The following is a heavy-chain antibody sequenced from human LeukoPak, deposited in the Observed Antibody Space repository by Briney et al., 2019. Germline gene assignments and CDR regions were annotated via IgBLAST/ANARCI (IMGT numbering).Heavy chain of an antibody. CDR1: GGSISSSSYY. CDR2: IYYSGST. D-gene: IGHD3-3*01. CDR3: ASVRFLEWLLDY. Sequence: SETLSLTCTVSGGSISSSSYYWGWIRQPPGKGLEWIGNIYYSGSTYYNPSLKSRATISVDTSNNQFSLKLSSVTAADTAVSYCASVRFLEWLLDYWGQGTLVTVSS. J-gene: IGHJ4*02. V-gene: IGHV4-39*01.